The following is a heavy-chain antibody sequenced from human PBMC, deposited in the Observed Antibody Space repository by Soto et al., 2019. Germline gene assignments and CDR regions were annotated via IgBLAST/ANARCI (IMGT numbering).Heavy chain of an antibody. J-gene: IGHJ6*02. D-gene: IGHD3-9*01. Sequence: GGSLRLSCAASGFTLSSYDIHWVRQATGEGLAWVSGIGSGGDTHYADSVKGRFIISREDGKNSLYLQMNNLRVGDTAVYYCTRKTPPTGMEVWGQGATVTVS. V-gene: IGHV3-13*01. CDR2: IGSGGDT. CDR1: GFTLSSYD. CDR3: TRKTPPTGMEV.